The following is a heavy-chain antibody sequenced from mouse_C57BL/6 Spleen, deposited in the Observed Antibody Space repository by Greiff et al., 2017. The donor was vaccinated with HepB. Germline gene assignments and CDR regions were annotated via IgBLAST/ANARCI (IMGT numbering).Heavy chain of an antibody. CDR1: GYTFISYG. V-gene: IGHV1-81*01. CDR2: IYPRSGNT. Sequence: VQLQQSGAELARPGASVKLSCKASGYTFISYGISWVKQRTGQGLEWIGEIYPRSGNTYYNEKFKGKATLTADKSSSTAYMELRSLTSEDSAVYFCAREGYYGSSLYWYFDVWGTGTTVTVSS. CDR3: AREGYYGSSLYWYFDV. D-gene: IGHD1-1*01. J-gene: IGHJ1*03.